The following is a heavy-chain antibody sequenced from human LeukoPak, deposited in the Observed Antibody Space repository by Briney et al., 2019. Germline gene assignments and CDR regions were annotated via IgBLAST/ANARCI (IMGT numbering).Heavy chain of an antibody. CDR2: IHYSGST. J-gene: IGHJ5*02. D-gene: IGHD3-9*01. V-gene: IGHV4-59*01. CDR1: GGSISSYY. Sequence: SETLSLTCTVSGGSISSYYWSWIRQPPGKGLEWIGYIHYSGSTNYNPSLKSRVTISVDTSKNQFSLKLSSVTAADTAVYYCARVNDILTGYHHGWFDPWGQGTLVTVSS. CDR3: ARVNDILTGYHHGWFDP.